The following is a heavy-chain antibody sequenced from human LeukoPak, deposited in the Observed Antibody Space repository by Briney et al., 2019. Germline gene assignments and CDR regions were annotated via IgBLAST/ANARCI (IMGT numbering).Heavy chain of an antibody. CDR2: ISYSGNT. V-gene: IGHV4-39*01. CDR3: ARHCGGDCVHAFDI. Sequence: SETLSLTCTVSGRSISSSRSYWGWIRQPPGKGLEWIGTISYSGNTYYNPSLKSRVTISIGTSKNQFSLRLSSVTAADTAVHSCARHCGGDCVHAFDIWGQGTMVTVSS. CDR1: GRSISSSRSY. J-gene: IGHJ3*02. D-gene: IGHD2-21*02.